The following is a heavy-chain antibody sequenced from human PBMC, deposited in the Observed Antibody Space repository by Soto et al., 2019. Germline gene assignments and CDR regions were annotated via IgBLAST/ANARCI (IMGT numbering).Heavy chain of an antibody. V-gene: IGHV4-59*08. CDR1: GGSISSYY. Sequence: QVQLQESGPGLVKPSETLSLTCTVSGGSISSYYWSWIRQPPGKGLEWIGYIYYSGSTNYNPSLKSRFTISVDTSKNQFSLKLSSVTAADTAVYYCARQGAGAGNDYWGQGTLVTVSS. CDR3: ARQGAGAGNDY. CDR2: IYYSGST. D-gene: IGHD6-19*01. J-gene: IGHJ4*02.